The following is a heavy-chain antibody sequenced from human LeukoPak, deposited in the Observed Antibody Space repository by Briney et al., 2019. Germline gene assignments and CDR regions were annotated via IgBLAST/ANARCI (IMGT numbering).Heavy chain of an antibody. CDR3: AKDRYSSGYENWFDP. CDR2: IWYDGSNK. Sequence: GGSLRLSCAASGFTFSNYGMHWVRQAPGKGLEWVALIWYDGSNKYYTDSVKGRLTISRDNAKNSLYLQMNSLRAEDTALYYCAKDRYSSGYENWFDPWGQGTLVTVSS. J-gene: IGHJ5*02. CDR1: GFTFSNYG. V-gene: IGHV3-30*02. D-gene: IGHD6-19*01.